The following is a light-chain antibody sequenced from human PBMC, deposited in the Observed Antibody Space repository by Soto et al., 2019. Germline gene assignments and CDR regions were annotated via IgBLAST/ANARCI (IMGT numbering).Light chain of an antibody. CDR2: GAS. CDR1: QSISSF. V-gene: IGKV1-39*01. CDR3: QQSYSTPLT. Sequence: DIQMTQSPSSLSASVGDRVTITCRASQSISSFLNWYQQKPGKAPNLLIYGASSLQSGVPSRFSGSGSGTDFTLTISSLQPEDFATYYCQQSYSTPLTLGGGTKVEIK. J-gene: IGKJ4*01.